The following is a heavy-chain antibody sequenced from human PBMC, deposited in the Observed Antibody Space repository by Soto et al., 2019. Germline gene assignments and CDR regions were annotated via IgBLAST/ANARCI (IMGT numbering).Heavy chain of an antibody. CDR1: GVTFSTYA. J-gene: IGHJ6*02. D-gene: IGHD6-6*01. CDR3: ARKGSSSYYYYYYGMDV. CDR2: ISGSGGST. Sequence: GGALRHSCAASGVTFSTYAMSWVRQAPGKGLEWVSAISGSGGSTYYADSVKGRFTISRDNSKNTLYLQMNSLRAEDTAVYYWARKGSSSYYYYYYGMDVWGQGTTVTVSS. V-gene: IGHV3-23*01.